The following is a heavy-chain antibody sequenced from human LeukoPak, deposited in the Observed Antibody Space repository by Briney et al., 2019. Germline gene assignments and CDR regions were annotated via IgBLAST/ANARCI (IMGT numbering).Heavy chain of an antibody. CDR3: ARDGQQLAPYTMDV. CDR1: GFSFRSHA. J-gene: IGHJ6*02. CDR2: IWYDGSNK. Sequence: PGGSLRLSCAASGFSFRSHAMHWVRQAPGKGLEWVAQIWYDGSNKYYTDSVKGRFTISRDNSESTLYLQMNSLRAEDTAAYYCARDGQQLAPYTMDVWGQGTTVTVSS. D-gene: IGHD6-13*01. V-gene: IGHV3-33*01.